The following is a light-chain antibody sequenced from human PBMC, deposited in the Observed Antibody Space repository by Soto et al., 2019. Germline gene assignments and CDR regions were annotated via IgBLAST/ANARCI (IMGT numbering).Light chain of an antibody. V-gene: IGKV2-28*01. CDR3: IQAGQHPIT. CDR1: QSLLHSSGYNY. J-gene: IGKJ5*01. Sequence: DIVMTQSPLSLPVTPGEPASISCWSSQSLLHSSGYNYMDWYLQKPGQPPQLLIHLGSNRASGVPDRFSGSGAGSYYTLKISRVEAEDAGIYSCIQAGQHPITFGQGKRLEI. CDR2: LGS.